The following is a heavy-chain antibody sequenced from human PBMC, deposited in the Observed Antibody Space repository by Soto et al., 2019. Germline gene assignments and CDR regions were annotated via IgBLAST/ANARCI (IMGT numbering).Heavy chain of an antibody. J-gene: IGHJ5*02. CDR3: ARHSLALRKNNWFDP. V-gene: IGHV4-39*01. Sequence: TSATLSLTCTVSGDSIISSDFYWGWVRQPPGKGLEWIGSIFYLGSSYYNPSLKSRVTMSVDTSKNQFSLRLRSVTAADTALYFCARHSLALRKNNWFDPWGQGIMVTVSS. CDR2: IFYLGSS. D-gene: IGHD3-3*02. CDR1: GDSIISSDFY.